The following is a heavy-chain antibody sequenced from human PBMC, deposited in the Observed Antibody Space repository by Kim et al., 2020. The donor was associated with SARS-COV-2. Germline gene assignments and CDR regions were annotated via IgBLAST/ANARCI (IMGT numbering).Heavy chain of an antibody. D-gene: IGHD3-10*01. Sequence: YAQKLQGRVTMTTDTSTSTAYMELRSLRSDDTAVYYCARAGSMVRGEFDYWGQGTLVTVSS. V-gene: IGHV1-18*01. CDR3: ARAGSMVRGEFDY. J-gene: IGHJ4*02.